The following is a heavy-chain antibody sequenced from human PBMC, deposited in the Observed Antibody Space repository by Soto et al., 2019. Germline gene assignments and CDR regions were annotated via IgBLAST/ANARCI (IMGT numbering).Heavy chain of an antibody. Sequence: SETLSLTCTVSGGSISSSSYYWGWIRQPPGKGLEWIGSIYYSGSTYYNPSLKSRVTISVDTSKNQFSLKLSSVTAADTAVYYCARHGNDGSSKVYYYYYMDVWGKGTTVTVSS. CDR2: IYYSGST. J-gene: IGHJ6*03. CDR3: ARHGNDGSSKVYYYYYMDV. D-gene: IGHD2-15*01. CDR1: GGSISSSSYY. V-gene: IGHV4-39*01.